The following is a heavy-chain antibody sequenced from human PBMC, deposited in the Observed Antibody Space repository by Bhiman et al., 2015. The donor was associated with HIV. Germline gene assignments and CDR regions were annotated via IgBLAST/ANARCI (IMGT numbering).Heavy chain of an antibody. D-gene: IGHD1-14*01. CDR1: GFTFTDYA. CDR3: AGAQSYIDH. V-gene: IGHV3-30*04. CDR2: ISLDGTYT. J-gene: IGHJ4*02. Sequence: QVQLVESGGGVVRPGRSLRLSCAASGFTFTDYAMNWVRQAPGKGPEWVAIISLDGTYTNYVDSVKGRFTISRDNSKNTVYLQMNSLREGDTAVYFCAGAQSYIDHWGQGTLVIVSS.